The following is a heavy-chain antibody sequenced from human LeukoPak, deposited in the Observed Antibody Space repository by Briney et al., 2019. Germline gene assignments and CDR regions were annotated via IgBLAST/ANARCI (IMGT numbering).Heavy chain of an antibody. D-gene: IGHD1-26*01. V-gene: IGHV1-8*01. CDR1: GYTFTSYD. J-gene: IGHJ6*03. Sequence: GASVKVSCKASGYTFTSYDINWVRQATGRGLEWMGWMNPNSGNTGYAQKFQGRVTMTRNTSISTAYMELSSLRAEDTAVYYCAKGYGWEASYYYYYMDVWGRGTTVTISS. CDR3: AKGYGWEASYYYYYMDV. CDR2: MNPNSGNT.